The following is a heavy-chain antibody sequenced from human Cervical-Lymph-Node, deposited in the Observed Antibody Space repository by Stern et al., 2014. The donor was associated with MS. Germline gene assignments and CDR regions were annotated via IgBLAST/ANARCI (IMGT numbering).Heavy chain of an antibody. D-gene: IGHD3-22*01. CDR3: ARGRDSSGSFDY. CDR1: GFTFSSYS. J-gene: IGHJ4*02. CDR2: ISSRTSYI. V-gene: IGHV3-21*01. Sequence: EVQLVESGGGLVKPGGSLRLSCAASGFTFSSYSMNWVRQAPGKGLEWVSSISSRTSYIYYADSLKGRFTISRDNAKNSMYLQMNSLRAEDTAMYYCARGRDSSGSFDYWGQGTLVTVSS.